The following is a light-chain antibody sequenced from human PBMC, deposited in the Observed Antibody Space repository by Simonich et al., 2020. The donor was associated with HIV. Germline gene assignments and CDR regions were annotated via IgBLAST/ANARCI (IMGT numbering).Light chain of an antibody. CDR2: GAS. Sequence: EIVLTQSPGTLSLSPGERATLSCRASQSVSSSYFAWYQQKPGQAPMLLIYGASSRATGIPERFSGSGSGTDFTLTISRLEPEDFAVYYCQQYGRSLTFGGGTKVEIK. CDR3: QQYGRSLT. J-gene: IGKJ4*01. CDR1: QSVSSSY. V-gene: IGKV3-20*01.